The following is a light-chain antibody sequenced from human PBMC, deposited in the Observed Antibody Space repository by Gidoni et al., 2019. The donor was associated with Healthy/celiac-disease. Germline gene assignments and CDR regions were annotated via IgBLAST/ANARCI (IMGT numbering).Light chain of an antibody. CDR3: CSYTGSYPYV. V-gene: IGLV2-11*01. CDR2: DVT. Sequence: QSALSQPRSVSVSPGQSDTISCTGTSSDVGGYNYVSWYQQHPGKAPKLMIYDVTKRPSGVPDRFSGYKSGNTASLTISGLQAEDEADYYCCSYTGSYPYVFGTGTKVTVL. J-gene: IGLJ1*01. CDR1: SSDVGGYNY.